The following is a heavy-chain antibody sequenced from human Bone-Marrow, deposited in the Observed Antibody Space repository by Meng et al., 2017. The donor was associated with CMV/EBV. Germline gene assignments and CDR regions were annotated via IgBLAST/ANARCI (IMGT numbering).Heavy chain of an antibody. J-gene: IGHJ6*02. V-gene: IGHV3-53*01. CDR2: IYSGGTT. Sequence: GESLKISCAASGFTVSSIYMNWVRQAPGRGLEWVSIIYSGGTTYYADSVKGRFTISRDNSKNTLYLQMNSLRAEDTAVYYCAKDSSSSNSLYGMDVWGQGTTVTVSS. CDR1: GFTVSSIY. D-gene: IGHD6-6*01. CDR3: AKDSSSSNSLYGMDV.